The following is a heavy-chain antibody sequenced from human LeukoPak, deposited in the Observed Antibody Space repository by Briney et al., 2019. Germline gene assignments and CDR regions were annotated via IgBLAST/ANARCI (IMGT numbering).Heavy chain of an antibody. V-gene: IGHV1-69*04. Sequence: ASVKVSCKASGGTFSSYAISWVRQAPGQGLEWMGRIIPILGIANYAQKFQGRVTITADKYTSTAYMELSSLRSEDTAVYYCARTTIVGATTLGYWGQGTLVTVSS. CDR2: IIPILGIA. CDR3: ARTTIVGATTLGY. CDR1: GGTFSSYA. J-gene: IGHJ4*02. D-gene: IGHD1-26*01.